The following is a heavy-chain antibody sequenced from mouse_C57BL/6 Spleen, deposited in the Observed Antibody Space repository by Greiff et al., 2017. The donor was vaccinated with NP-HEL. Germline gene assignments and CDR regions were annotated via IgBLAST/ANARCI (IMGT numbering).Heavy chain of an antibody. V-gene: IGHV5-6*01. D-gene: IGHD1-1*01. CDR2: ISSGGSYT. CDR1: GFTFSSYG. J-gene: IGHJ1*03. Sequence: VQLKQSGGDLVKPGGSLKLSCAASGFTFSSYGMSWVRQTPDKRLEWVATISSGGSYTYYPDSVKGRFTISRDNAKNTLYLQMSSLKSEDTAMYYCARGITTVVATRWYFDVWGTGTTVTVSS. CDR3: ARGITTVVATRWYFDV.